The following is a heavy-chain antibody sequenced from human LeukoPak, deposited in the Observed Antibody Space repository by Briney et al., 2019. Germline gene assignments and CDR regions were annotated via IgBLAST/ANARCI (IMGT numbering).Heavy chain of an antibody. J-gene: IGHJ3*02. Sequence: ASETLSLTCSVSGYSISSGSYWGWIRQPPGKGLEWIGSIYHSGSTYYNPSLESRVTLSVDTSNNQFSLKLNSVTAADTAVYYCARVSTVTMIWGAFDIWGQGTVVTVSS. V-gene: IGHV4-38-2*02. D-gene: IGHD4-17*01. CDR1: GYSISSGSY. CDR3: ARVSTVTMIWGAFDI. CDR2: IYHSGST.